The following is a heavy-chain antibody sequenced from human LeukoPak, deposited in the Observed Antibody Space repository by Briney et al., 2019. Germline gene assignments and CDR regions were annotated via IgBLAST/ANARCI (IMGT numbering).Heavy chain of an antibody. CDR1: GFTFSSYA. J-gene: IGHJ4*02. V-gene: IGHV3-23*01. CDR3: ARVIYYGSGSSDV. CDR2: ISGSGGST. Sequence: GGSLRLSCAASGFTFSSYAMSWVRQAPGKGLEWVSGISGSGGSTYYADSVKGRFTISRDNSKNTLYLQMNSLRAEDTAVYYCARVIYYGSGSSDVWGQGTLVTVSS. D-gene: IGHD3-10*01.